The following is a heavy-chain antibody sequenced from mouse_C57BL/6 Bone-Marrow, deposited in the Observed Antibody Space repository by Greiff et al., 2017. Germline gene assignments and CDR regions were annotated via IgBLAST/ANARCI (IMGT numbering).Heavy chain of an antibody. CDR3: ARGGYYGAY. V-gene: IGHV14-2*01. CDR2: IDPEDGET. Sequence: EVQLQQSGAELVKPGASVKLSCTASGFNIKDYYMHWVKQRTEQGLEWIGRIDPEDGETKYAPEFQGKATITADTSSNTAYLQLSSLTSEDTAVYYCARGGYYGAYWGQGTLVTVSA. J-gene: IGHJ3*01. D-gene: IGHD2-3*01. CDR1: GFNIKDYY.